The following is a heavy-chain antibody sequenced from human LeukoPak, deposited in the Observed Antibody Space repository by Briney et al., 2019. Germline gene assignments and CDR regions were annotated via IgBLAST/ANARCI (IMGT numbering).Heavy chain of an antibody. V-gene: IGHV3-7*03. Sequence: GGSLRLSCATSGFTFSSYWMNWARKAPGKGLEWVASINHNGNVNYYVDSVKGRFTISRDNAKNSLYLQMSNLRAEDTAVYFCARGGGLDVWGQGATVTVSS. CDR1: GFTFSSYW. CDR2: INHNGNVN. D-gene: IGHD3-16*01. CDR3: ARGGGLDV. J-gene: IGHJ6*02.